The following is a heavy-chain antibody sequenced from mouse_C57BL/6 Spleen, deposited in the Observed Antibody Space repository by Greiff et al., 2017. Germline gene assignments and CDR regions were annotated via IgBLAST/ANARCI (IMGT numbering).Heavy chain of an antibody. Sequence: VKLMESDAELVKPGASVKISCKVSGYTFTDHTIHWMKQRPEQGLEWIGYIYPRDGSTKYNEKFKGKATLTADKSSSTAYMQLNSLTSEDSAVYFCARRGLRREYYFDYWGQGTTLTVSS. CDR1: GYTFTDHT. D-gene: IGHD2-4*01. CDR2: IYPRDGST. V-gene: IGHV1-78*01. CDR3: ARRGLRREYYFDY. J-gene: IGHJ2*01.